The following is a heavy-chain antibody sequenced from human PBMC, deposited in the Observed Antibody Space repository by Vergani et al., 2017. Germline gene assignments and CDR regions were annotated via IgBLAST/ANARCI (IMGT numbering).Heavy chain of an antibody. CDR1: GFTFSSYW. D-gene: IGHD5-24*01. Sequence: EVQLVESGGGLVQPGGSLRLSCAASGFTFSSYWMSWVRQAPGKGLEWVANIKQDGSEKYYVDSVKGRFTISRDNSKNTLYLQMNSLRAEDTAVYYCAKGEWLQPNYYYYYGMDVWGQGTTVTVSS. CDR2: IKQDGSEK. CDR3: AKGEWLQPNYYYYYGMDV. V-gene: IGHV3-7*01. J-gene: IGHJ6*02.